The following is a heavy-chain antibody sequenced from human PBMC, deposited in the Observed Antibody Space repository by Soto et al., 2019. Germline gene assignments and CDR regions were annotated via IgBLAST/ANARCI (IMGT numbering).Heavy chain of an antibody. J-gene: IGHJ5*02. V-gene: IGHV3-7*01. CDR3: ARPNSSGWYPFVCWFDP. CDR1: GFTFSSYW. D-gene: IGHD6-19*01. Sequence: GGSLRLSCAASGFTFSSYWMSWVRQAPGKGLEWVANIKQDGSEKYYVDSVKGRFTISRDNAKNSLYLQMNSLRAEDTAVYYCARPNSSGWYPFVCWFDPWGQGTLVTVSS. CDR2: IKQDGSEK.